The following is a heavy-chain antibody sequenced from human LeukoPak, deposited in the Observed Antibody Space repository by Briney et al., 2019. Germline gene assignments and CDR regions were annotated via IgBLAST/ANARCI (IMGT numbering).Heavy chain of an antibody. Sequence: SETLSLTCSVSGGSIDTYYWSWIRQPPGRGMEWIGNIYYTGSTNYSPSLKSRVTISMDTSKNQFSLKLKSVTAADTAVYWCAGDFGVMSIDYWGLGTLVTVSS. CDR3: AGDFGVMSIDY. CDR1: GGSIDTYY. CDR2: IYYTGST. V-gene: IGHV4-59*01. D-gene: IGHD3-10*01. J-gene: IGHJ4*02.